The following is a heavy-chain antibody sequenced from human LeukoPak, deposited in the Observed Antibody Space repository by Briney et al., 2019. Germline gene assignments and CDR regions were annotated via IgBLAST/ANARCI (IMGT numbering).Heavy chain of an antibody. Sequence: GASVNVSCKASAGTFSSYAISWVRQAPGQGLEWMGGIIPIFGTANYAQKFQGRVTITADESTSTAYMELSRLRSEGTAVYYCARDRGGGTDYWGQGTLVTVSS. D-gene: IGHD4-23*01. J-gene: IGHJ4*02. CDR3: ARDRGGGTDY. V-gene: IGHV1-69*13. CDR2: IIPIFGTA. CDR1: AGTFSSYA.